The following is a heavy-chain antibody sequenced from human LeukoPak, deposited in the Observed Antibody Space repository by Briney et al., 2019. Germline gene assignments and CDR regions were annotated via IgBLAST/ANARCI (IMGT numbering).Heavy chain of an antibody. D-gene: IGHD3-22*01. CDR1: GFTFSSYW. J-gene: IGHJ4*02. CDR2: IKQDGSEK. Sequence: PGGSLRLSCAASGFTFSSYWVSWVRQAPGKGLEWVANIKQDGSEKYYVDSVEGRFTISRDNAKNSLYLQMNSLRAEDTAVYYCARGGSRYYYDSSGYWFDYWGQGTLVTVSS. CDR3: ARGGSRYYYDSSGYWFDY. V-gene: IGHV3-7*01.